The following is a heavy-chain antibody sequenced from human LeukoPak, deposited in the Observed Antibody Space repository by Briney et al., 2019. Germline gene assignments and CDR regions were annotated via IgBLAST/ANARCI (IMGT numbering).Heavy chain of an antibody. D-gene: IGHD3-3*01. CDR3: VLPVMILNGYFHH. J-gene: IGHJ1*01. V-gene: IGHV3-30*03. CDR1: GYTFTGYY. CDR2: ISYGANNK. Sequence: SCKTSGYTFTGYYLHWVRQAPGKGLEWVAVISYGANNKYYADSVKGRFTISRDNSNNTLYLQMDSLRAEDTAVYYCVLPVMILNGYFHHWGQGTLVTVSS.